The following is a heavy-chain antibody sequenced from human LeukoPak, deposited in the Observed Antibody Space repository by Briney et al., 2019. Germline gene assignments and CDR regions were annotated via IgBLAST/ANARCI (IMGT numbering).Heavy chain of an antibody. CDR3: ARDYGWQQLAYY. D-gene: IGHD6-13*01. Sequence: GGSLRLSCAASGFTFSSYSMNWVRKAPGKGLEWVSSISSSSYIYYADSVKGRFTISRDNAKNSLYLQMNSLRAEDTAVYYCARDYGWQQLAYYWGQGTLVTVSS. CDR1: GFTFSSYS. J-gene: IGHJ4*02. V-gene: IGHV3-21*01. CDR2: ISSSSYI.